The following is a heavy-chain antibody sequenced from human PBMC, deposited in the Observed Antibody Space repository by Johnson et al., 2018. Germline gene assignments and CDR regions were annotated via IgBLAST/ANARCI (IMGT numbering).Heavy chain of an antibody. V-gene: IGHV3-9*01. J-gene: IGHJ6*03. CDR2: ISWDRGNI. CDR3: AKDIRGPPDYYYYYYMDV. Sequence: VQLVESGGGLVQPGRSLRLSCAASGFTFDVYAMHWVRQVPGKGLEWVSGISWDRGNIAYADSVKGRFPISRDNAKNSLYLQMNSLRAEDTALYYCAKDIRGPPDYYYYYYMDVWGKGTTVTVSS. CDR1: GFTFDVYA.